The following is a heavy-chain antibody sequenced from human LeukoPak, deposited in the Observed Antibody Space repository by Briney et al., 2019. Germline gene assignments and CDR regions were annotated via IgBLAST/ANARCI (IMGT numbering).Heavy chain of an antibody. CDR3: ARQGSYFDY. V-gene: IGHV5-51*01. CDR1: GYSFTSYW. J-gene: IGHJ4*02. CDR2: IYPGDSDT. Sequence: GESLKISCNGSGYSFTSYWIAWVRQMPGKGLEWMGIIYPGDSDTRYSPSFQGQVTISADKSTSTPYLQWSSLKASDTAMYYCARQGSYFDYWAQGTLVTVSS.